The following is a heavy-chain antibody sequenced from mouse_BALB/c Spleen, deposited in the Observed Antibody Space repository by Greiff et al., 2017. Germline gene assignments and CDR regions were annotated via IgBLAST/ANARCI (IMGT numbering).Heavy chain of an antibody. CDR3: AREDGTGAY. CDR1: GYSITSGYY. D-gene: IGHD4-1*01. CDR2: ISYDGSN. Sequence: EVKLQESGPGLVKPSQSLSLTCSVTGYSITSGYYWNWIRQFPGNKLEWMGYISYDGSNNYNPSLKNRISITRDTSKNQFFLKLNSVTTEDTATYYCAREDGTGAYWGQGTLVTVSA. V-gene: IGHV3-6*02. J-gene: IGHJ3*01.